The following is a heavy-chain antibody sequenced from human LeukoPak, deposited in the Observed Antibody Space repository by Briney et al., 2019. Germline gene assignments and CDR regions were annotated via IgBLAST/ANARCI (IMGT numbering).Heavy chain of an antibody. CDR2: IYYSGST. V-gene: IGHV4-30-4*08. CDR1: GGSPSSGDYY. J-gene: IGHJ5*02. Sequence: SETLSLSCTVSGGSPSSGDYYWSWIRQPPGKGLEWIGYIYYSGSTYYNPSIKSRVTISVDTTKNHFSLKLRSVTAADPAVYYCARDRRSDSSSWYWFDPWGQGTLVTVSS. D-gene: IGHD6-13*01. CDR3: ARDRRSDSSSWYWFDP.